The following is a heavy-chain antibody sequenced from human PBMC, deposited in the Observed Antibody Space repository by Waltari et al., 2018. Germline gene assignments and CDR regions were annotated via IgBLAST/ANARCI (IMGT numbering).Heavy chain of an antibody. CDR2: ISSSSSTI. J-gene: IGHJ4*02. D-gene: IGHD3-10*01. CDR3: ASSYYGSGSYRFDY. V-gene: IGHV3-48*04. CDR1: GFTFSSYS. Sequence: EVQLVESGGGLVQPGGSLRLSCAASGFTFSSYSMNWVRQAPGKGLEWVSYISSSSSTIYYADSVKGRFTISRDNAKNSLYLQMNSLRAEDTAVYYCASSYYGSGSYRFDYWGQRTLVTVSS.